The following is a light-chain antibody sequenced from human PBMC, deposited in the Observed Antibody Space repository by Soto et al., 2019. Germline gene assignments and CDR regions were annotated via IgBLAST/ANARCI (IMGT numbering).Light chain of an antibody. CDR1: QSVSSN. V-gene: IGKV3-15*01. CDR2: GAT. Sequence: IVLTQSPGTLSLSPGDTATLSCRASQSVSSNLAWYQQKPGQAPRLLIYGATTRAPGLPARFSGSWSGPEFTLTISSLQSEDFAVYYCQQYNNWPPAFGQGTKVDIK. CDR3: QQYNNWPPA. J-gene: IGKJ1*01.